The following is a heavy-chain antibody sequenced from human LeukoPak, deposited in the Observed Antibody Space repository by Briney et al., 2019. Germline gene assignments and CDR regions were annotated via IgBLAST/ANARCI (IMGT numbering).Heavy chain of an antibody. J-gene: IGHJ4*02. CDR1: GYSFTNYW. Sequence: PGESLQISCQGSGYSFTNYWIGWVRQMPGKGLEWMGIIYPGDSDTRYSPSFQGQVTISADKSISTAYLQWSSLKASDTAIYFCARHGYCGNDCYSDYWGQGTLVTVSS. CDR2: IYPGDSDT. CDR3: ARHGYCGNDCYSDY. D-gene: IGHD2-21*02. V-gene: IGHV5-51*01.